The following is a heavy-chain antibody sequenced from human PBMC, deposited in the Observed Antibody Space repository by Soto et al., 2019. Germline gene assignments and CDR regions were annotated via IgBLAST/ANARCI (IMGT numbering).Heavy chain of an antibody. Sequence: QVQLQQWGAGLLKPSETLSLTCAVYGGSFSGYYWSWIRQPQGRGWSGLGEINHSGSTNYNPSLKSRVTISVDTSKNQFSLKLSSVTAADTAVYYCARGGAYSSSFSHWFDPWGQGTLVTVSS. CDR2: INHSGST. CDR1: GGSFSGYY. D-gene: IGHD6-6*01. V-gene: IGHV4-34*01. J-gene: IGHJ5*02. CDR3: ARGGAYSSSFSHWFDP.